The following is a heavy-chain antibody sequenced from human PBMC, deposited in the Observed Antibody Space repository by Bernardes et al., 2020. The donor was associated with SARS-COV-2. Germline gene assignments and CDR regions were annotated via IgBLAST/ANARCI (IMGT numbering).Heavy chain of an antibody. J-gene: IGHJ2*01. CDR3: ASTPVTMILVVITYYYFDL. V-gene: IGHV4-39*01. Sequence: TRSLTCTVSGDSVSSSSYFWGWIRQPPGKGLEWIGSIYSGGITYYNPSLKSRATISVDTSKNQFSLQLTSVTAADTAMYYCASTPVTMILVVITYYYFDLWGRGTLVTVSS. CDR1: GDSVSSSSYF. D-gene: IGHD3-22*01. CDR2: IYSGGIT.